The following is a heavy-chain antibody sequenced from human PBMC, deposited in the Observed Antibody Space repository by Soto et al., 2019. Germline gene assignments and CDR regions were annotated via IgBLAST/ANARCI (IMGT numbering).Heavy chain of an antibody. J-gene: IGHJ4*02. Sequence: PGGSLRLSCVISRLTFSNYALNWVRQAPGKGLEWVSSISGSGDTTYYADSVKGRFTISRDNSKDTLHLQMNSLRAEDTAVYYCAKTPRQWLVYFDYWGQGALVTVSS. D-gene: IGHD6-19*01. V-gene: IGHV3-23*01. CDR2: ISGSGDTT. CDR1: RLTFSNYA. CDR3: AKTPRQWLVYFDY.